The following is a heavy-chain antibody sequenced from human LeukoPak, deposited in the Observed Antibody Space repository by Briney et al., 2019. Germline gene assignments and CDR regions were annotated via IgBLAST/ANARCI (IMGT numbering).Heavy chain of an antibody. CDR3: AKSGGILSGSPDY. CDR2: ISYDGSNK. Sequence: GRSLRLSCAASRFTFSTYGMHWVRQAPGKGLEWVAVISYDGSNKYYADSVKGRFTISRDNSKNTLYLQMNSLRAEDTAVYYCAKSGGILSGSPDYWGQGTLVTVSS. V-gene: IGHV3-30*18. D-gene: IGHD1-26*01. CDR1: RFTFSTYG. J-gene: IGHJ4*02.